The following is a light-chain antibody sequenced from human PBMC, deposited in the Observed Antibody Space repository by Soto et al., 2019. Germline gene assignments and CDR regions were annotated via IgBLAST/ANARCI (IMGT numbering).Light chain of an antibody. CDR3: GSYAGSSIL. Sequence: QAVLTQPFSVSGSPGHSITISCPRTNSDVGSYNPGSLDQQDPGKAPKLMIYEGSQRPSGVSNRFSASTSGNTASLTISGLQAEDEADYYCGSYAGSSILFGGGTTVTVL. V-gene: IGLV2-23*01. CDR2: EGS. CDR1: NSDVGSYNP. J-gene: IGLJ2*01.